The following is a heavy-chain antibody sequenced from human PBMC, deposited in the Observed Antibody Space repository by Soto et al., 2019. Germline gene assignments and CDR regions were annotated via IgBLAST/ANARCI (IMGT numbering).Heavy chain of an antibody. CDR3: AASVTAGAFDI. D-gene: IGHD3-10*01. J-gene: IGHJ3*02. Sequence: GGSLRLSCAASGFTFTNAWMSWVRQAPGKGLEWVGRLKSYKDGGARDYTEPAKGRFSISGDASRNTLYLEMNNLRAEDTAVYYCAASVTAGAFDIWGQGTMVTVSS. V-gene: IGHV3-15*01. CDR1: GFTFTNAW. CDR2: LKSYKDGGAR.